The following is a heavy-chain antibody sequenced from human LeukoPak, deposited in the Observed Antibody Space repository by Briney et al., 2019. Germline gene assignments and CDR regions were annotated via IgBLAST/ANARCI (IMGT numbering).Heavy chain of an antibody. D-gene: IGHD7-27*01. CDR1: GFTFSSYA. V-gene: IGHV3-23*01. Sequence: GGSLRLSCAASGFTFSSYAMSWVRQAPGKGLEWVSGISGSGGSTYYADSVKGRFTISRDNSKNTLYLQMNSLRAEDTAVYYCAKYGTWGGDYFDYWGQGALVTVSS. CDR3: AKYGTWGGDYFDY. CDR2: ISGSGGST. J-gene: IGHJ4*02.